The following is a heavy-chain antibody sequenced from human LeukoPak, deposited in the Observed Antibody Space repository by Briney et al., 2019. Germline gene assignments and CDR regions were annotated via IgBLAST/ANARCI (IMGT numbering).Heavy chain of an antibody. V-gene: IGHV3-23*01. CDR2: ISGSGAST. CDR1: GFTLSTNA. J-gene: IGHJ4*02. CDR3: AKDVGKWESLHFFDY. Sequence: GGSLRPSCLTSGFTLSTNAMSWVRQAPGKGLEWISGISGSGASTYYADSVKGRITISRDDSRNTLYLQMNSLRGDDTAVYYCAKDVGKWESLHFFDYWGQGTLVTVSS. D-gene: IGHD1-26*01.